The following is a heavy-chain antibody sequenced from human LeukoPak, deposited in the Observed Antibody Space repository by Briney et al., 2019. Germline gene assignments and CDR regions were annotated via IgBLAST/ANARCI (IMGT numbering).Heavy chain of an antibody. J-gene: IGHJ4*02. Sequence: GGSLRLSCAASGFTFSDYYMSWIRQAPGKGLEWVSYISSSGSTIYYPDSVKGRFTISRDNAKNSLYLQMNSLRAEDTAVYYCARVSSGYDDGYYFDYWGQGTLVTVSS. CDR1: GFTFSDYY. CDR3: ARVSSGYDDGYYFDY. V-gene: IGHV3-11*01. CDR2: ISSSGSTI. D-gene: IGHD5-12*01.